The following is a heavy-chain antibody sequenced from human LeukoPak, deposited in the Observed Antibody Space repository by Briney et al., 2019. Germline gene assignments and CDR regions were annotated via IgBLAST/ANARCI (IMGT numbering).Heavy chain of an antibody. CDR1: GGSISSGDYY. V-gene: IGHV4-30-4*08. CDR2: IYYSGST. J-gene: IGHJ4*02. D-gene: IGHD1-20*01. Sequence: SQTLSLTCTVSGGSISSGDYYWSWIRQPPGKGLEWIGYIYYSGSTYYNPSLKSRVTKSVDTSKNQFSLKLSSVTAADTAVYYCASGVNGITGSYRFDYWGQGTLVTVSS. CDR3: ASGVNGITGSYRFDY.